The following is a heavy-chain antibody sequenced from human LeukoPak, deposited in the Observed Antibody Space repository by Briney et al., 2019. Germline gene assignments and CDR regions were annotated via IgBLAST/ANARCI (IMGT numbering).Heavy chain of an antibody. V-gene: IGHV3-11*01. CDR3: ARVDDYDSSGYPLDV. CDR1: GSTFSDYY. J-gene: IGHJ6*02. Sequence: GGSLRLSCAASGSTFSDYYMSWIRQAPGKGLEWVSYISSSGSTIYYADSVKGRFTISRDNAKNSLYLQMNSLRAEDTAVYYCARVDDYDSSGYPLDVWGQGTTVTVSS. D-gene: IGHD3-22*01. CDR2: ISSSGSTI.